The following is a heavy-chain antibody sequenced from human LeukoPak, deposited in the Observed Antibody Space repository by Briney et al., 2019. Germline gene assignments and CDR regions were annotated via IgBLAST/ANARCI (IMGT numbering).Heavy chain of an antibody. Sequence: SETLSLTCTVSGYSISIGYYWGWIRQPPGKGLEYIGYIYYSGSTNYNPSLKSRLTISVDTSKNQFSLKLSSVTAADTAVYYCARETSQKGAHYMDVWGKGTTVTISS. CDR1: GYSISIGYY. V-gene: IGHV4-38-2*02. CDR3: ARETSQKGAHYMDV. D-gene: IGHD3-16*01. J-gene: IGHJ6*03. CDR2: IYYSGST.